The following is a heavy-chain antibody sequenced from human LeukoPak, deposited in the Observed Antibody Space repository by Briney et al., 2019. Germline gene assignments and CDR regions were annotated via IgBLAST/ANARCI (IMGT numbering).Heavy chain of an antibody. D-gene: IGHD2-8*01. CDR3: ARDRTSLWYYYYGMDV. CDR1: GYTLTELS. J-gene: IGHJ6*02. V-gene: IGHV1-18*01. Sequence: ASVKVSCKVSGYTLTELSMHWVRQAPGQGLEWMGWISAYNGNTNYAQKLQGRVTMTTDTSTSTAYMELRSLRSDDTAVYYCARDRTSLWYYYYGMDVWGQGTTVTVSS. CDR2: ISAYNGNT.